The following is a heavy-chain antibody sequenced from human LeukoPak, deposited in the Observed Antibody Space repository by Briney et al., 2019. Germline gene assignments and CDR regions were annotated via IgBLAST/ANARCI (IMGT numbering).Heavy chain of an antibody. CDR2: ISYDGSNK. CDR3: AKDQGYHYYDSSGYPYYYYGMDV. D-gene: IGHD3-22*01. V-gene: IGHV3-30*18. Sequence: HPGGSLRLSCAASGFTFSSYGMHWVRQAPGKGLEWVAVISYDGSNKYYADSVKGRFTISRDNSKNTLYLQMNSLRAEDTAVYYCAKDQGYHYYDSSGYPYYYYGMDVWGQGTTVTVSS. J-gene: IGHJ6*02. CDR1: GFTFSSYG.